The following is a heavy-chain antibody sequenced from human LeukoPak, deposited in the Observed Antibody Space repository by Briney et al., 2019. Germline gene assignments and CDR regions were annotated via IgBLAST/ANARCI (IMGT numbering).Heavy chain of an antibody. J-gene: IGHJ4*02. CDR2: VKKDASEK. V-gene: IGHV3-7*01. Sequence: GGSLSLSCAASGFTFSNNWMTWVRQPPGKGLEWVASVKKDASEKYYVDSVKGRFTISRDNAKNSLYLQMNSLRVEDTAVYYCARGPPYGSRSDYFDYWGQGTLVIVSS. CDR3: ARGPPYGSRSDYFDY. D-gene: IGHD3-10*01. CDR1: GFTFSNNW.